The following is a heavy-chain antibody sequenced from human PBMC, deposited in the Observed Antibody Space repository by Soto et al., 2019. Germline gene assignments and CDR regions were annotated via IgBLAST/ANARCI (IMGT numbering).Heavy chain of an antibody. J-gene: IGHJ4*02. CDR1: GFTFSSYS. Sequence: EVQLVESGGGLVKPGGSLRLSCAASGFTFSSYSMNWVRQAPGKGLEWVSSISASSSYIYYADSVKGRFTVSRDNAKNSLYLQINSLRDEDTDVYYCARGSIVATSLTPFDFWGQGTLVIVSS. CDR2: ISASSSYI. V-gene: IGHV3-21*01. D-gene: IGHD5-12*01. CDR3: ARGSIVATSLTPFDF.